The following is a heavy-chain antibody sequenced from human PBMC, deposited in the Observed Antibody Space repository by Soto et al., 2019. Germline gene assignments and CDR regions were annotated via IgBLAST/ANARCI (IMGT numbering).Heavy chain of an antibody. V-gene: IGHV1-69*01. CDR3: AREGEYSTGWYCLEY. Sequence: QVQLVQSGAEVKKPGSSVKVSCKASGGTFSSYAFSWVRQAPGQGLDWMGGIIPVFNTTNYAQKFQGRVTIISDESSGTAYMELSSRRSEDTAVYYCAREGEYSTGWYCLEYWGQGTLVTVSS. J-gene: IGHJ4*02. D-gene: IGHD6-19*01. CDR1: GGTFSSYA. CDR2: IIPVFNTT.